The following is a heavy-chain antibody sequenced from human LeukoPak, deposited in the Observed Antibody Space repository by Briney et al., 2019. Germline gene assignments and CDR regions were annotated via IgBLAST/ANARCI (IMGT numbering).Heavy chain of an antibody. Sequence: GGSLTLSCPPSGSTFRSYSTNWVRQAPGRGREWLSAIAPISPYIYYADSVKGRFTISRDNAENSLYLQMNRLRVEDTAVYYCARAPTVLVGYCSSSSCQADYWGQGTLVTVSS. J-gene: IGHJ4*02. V-gene: IGHV3-21*01. CDR1: GSTFRSYS. D-gene: IGHD2-2*01. CDR2: IAPISPYI. CDR3: ARAPTVLVGYCSSSSCQADY.